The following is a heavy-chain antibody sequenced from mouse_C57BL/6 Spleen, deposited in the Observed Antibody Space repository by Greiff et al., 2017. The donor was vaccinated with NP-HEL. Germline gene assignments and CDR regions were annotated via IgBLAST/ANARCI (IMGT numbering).Heavy chain of an antibody. CDR2: IYPSDSET. J-gene: IGHJ2*01. D-gene: IGHD1-1*01. CDR1: GYTFTSYW. CDR3: ARSSLLRLDY. Sequence: QVQLQQPGAELVRPGSSVKLSCKASGYTFTSYWMDWVKQRPGQGLEWIGNIYPSDSETHYNQKFKDKATLTVDKSSSTAYMQLSSLTSEDSAVYYCARSSLLRLDYWGQGTTLTVSS. V-gene: IGHV1-61*01.